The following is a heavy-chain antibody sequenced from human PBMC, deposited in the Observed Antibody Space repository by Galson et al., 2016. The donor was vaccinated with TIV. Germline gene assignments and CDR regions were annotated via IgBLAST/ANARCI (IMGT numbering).Heavy chain of an antibody. V-gene: IGHV1-18*04. CDR3: ARDRGSMTMILAVDYYYGMDV. CDR1: GYTFSKYG. Sequence: SVKVSCKASGYTFSKYGISWVRQAPGQGLEWMGWISGYSGNTNYARKLQGRVIMTADTSTGTAFLEVRSLTSDDTAVYYCARDRGSMTMILAVDYYYGMDVWGQGTTVTV. D-gene: IGHD3-22*01. J-gene: IGHJ6*02. CDR2: ISGYSGNT.